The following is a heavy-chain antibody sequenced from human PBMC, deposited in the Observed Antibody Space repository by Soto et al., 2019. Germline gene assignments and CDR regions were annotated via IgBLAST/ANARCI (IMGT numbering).Heavy chain of an antibody. D-gene: IGHD2-2*03. Sequence: QVQLVESGGGVVQPGRSLRLSCAASGFTFSSYAMHWVRQAPGKGLEWVAVISYDGSNKYYADSVKGRFTISRDNSKNTMYRQMNSLRAEDTAVYYCARMVDIVLVPAAMNYYYGMDVWGQGTTVTVSS. CDR1: GFTFSSYA. J-gene: IGHJ6*02. V-gene: IGHV3-30-3*01. CDR3: ARMVDIVLVPAAMNYYYGMDV. CDR2: ISYDGSNK.